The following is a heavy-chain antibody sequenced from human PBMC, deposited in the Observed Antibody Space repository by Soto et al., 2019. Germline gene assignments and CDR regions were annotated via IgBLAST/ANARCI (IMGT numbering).Heavy chain of an antibody. CDR1: GYSFTSYW. D-gene: IGHD3-3*02. Sequence: GESLKISCKGSGYSFTSYWIGWVRQMPGKGLEWMGIIYPGDSDTRYSPSFQGQVTISADKSISTAYLQWSSLKASDTAMYYCARRHFWSGYYGNFDYWGQGTLVTVSS. J-gene: IGHJ4*02. CDR3: ARRHFWSGYYGNFDY. CDR2: IYPGDSDT. V-gene: IGHV5-51*01.